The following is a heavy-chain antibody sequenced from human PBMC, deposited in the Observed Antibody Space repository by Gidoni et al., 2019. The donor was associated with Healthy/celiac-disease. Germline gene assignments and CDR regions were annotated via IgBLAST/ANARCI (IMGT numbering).Heavy chain of an antibody. Sequence: QVQLVQSGAEVKKPGSSVKVSCKASGGTFSSYAISWVRQAPGQGLEWMGGIIPIFGTANYAQKFQGRVTITADESTSTAYMELSSLRSEDTAVYYCARGGNWNDSGYYYGMDVWGQGTTVTVSS. CDR2: IIPIFGTA. CDR3: ARGGNWNDSGYYYGMDV. D-gene: IGHD1-20*01. V-gene: IGHV1-69*01. CDR1: GGTFSSYA. J-gene: IGHJ6*02.